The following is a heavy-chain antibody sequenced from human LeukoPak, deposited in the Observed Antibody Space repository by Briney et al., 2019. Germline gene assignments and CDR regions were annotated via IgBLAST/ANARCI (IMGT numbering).Heavy chain of an antibody. D-gene: IGHD6-19*01. J-gene: IGHJ4*02. CDR2: IYYTGST. Sequence: SETLSLTCTVSGGSISGNYWNWIRQPPGKGLEWIGYIYYTGSTNYNPSLESRVTMSVDTSKNQVSLRLSSVTAADTAVYYCARGVAVAGRVYWGQGTLVTVSS. V-gene: IGHV4-59*08. CDR1: GGSISGNY. CDR3: ARGVAVAGRVY.